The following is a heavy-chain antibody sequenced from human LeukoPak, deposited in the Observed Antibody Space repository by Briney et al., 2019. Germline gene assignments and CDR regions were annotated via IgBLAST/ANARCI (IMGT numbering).Heavy chain of an antibody. J-gene: IGHJ4*02. CDR2: IIPSDGST. D-gene: IGHD3-10*01. CDR1: GYSFTRYF. Sequence: VASVKVSCKASGYSFTRYFIHWVRQTPGQGLEWMGIIIPSDGSTSYAQKFQGRVTMTRDTSTSTVYMELSSLRSEDTAVYYCARGKVVTMVRGVIITYFDYWGQGTLVTVSS. CDR3: ARGKVVTMVRGVIITYFDY. V-gene: IGHV1-46*01.